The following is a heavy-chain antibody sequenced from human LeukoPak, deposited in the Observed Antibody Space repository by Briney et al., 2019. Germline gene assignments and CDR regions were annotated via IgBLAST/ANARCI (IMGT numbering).Heavy chain of an antibody. J-gene: IGHJ4*02. D-gene: IGHD4-17*01. CDR1: GGTFSSYA. CDR3: ARADYGDYGDFDY. V-gene: IGHV1-69*04. CDR2: IIPILGIA. Sequence: ASVKVSCKASGGTFSSYAISWVRPAPGQGLEWMGRIIPILGIANYAQKFQGRVTITADKSTSTAYMELSSLRSEDTAVYYCARADYGDYGDFDYWGQGTLVTVSS.